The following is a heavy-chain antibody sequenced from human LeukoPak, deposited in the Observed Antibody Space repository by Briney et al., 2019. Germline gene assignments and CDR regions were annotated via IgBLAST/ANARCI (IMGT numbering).Heavy chain of an antibody. V-gene: IGHV1-18*01. CDR2: ISAYNGNT. D-gene: IGHD3-22*01. CDR3: AAVKTYYYDTSGYYFPLNAFDI. J-gene: IGHJ3*02. Sequence: ASVKVSCKASGYTFTSYGISWVRQAPGQGLEWMGWISAYNGNTDYAQKLQGRVTVTTDTSTSTAYMELRSLRSDDTAVYYCAAVKTYYYDTSGYYFPLNAFDIWGQGTMVTVSS. CDR1: GYTFTSYG.